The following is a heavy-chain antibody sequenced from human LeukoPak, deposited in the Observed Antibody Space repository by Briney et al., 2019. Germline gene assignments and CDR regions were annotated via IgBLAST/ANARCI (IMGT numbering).Heavy chain of an antibody. V-gene: IGHV3-7*01. CDR1: GFTFSSYW. CDR3: ARNPSENVVGFDY. D-gene: IGHD3-22*01. Sequence: GGSLRLSCAASGFTFSSYWMSWVRQAPGKGLEWVANIKQDGSEKYYVDSVKGRFTISRDNAKNSLYLQMNSLRAEDTAVYYCARNPSENVVGFDYWGQGTLVTVSS. CDR2: IKQDGSEK. J-gene: IGHJ4*02.